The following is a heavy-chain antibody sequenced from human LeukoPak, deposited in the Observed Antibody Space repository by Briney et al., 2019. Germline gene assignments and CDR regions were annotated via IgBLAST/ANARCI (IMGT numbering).Heavy chain of an antibody. CDR3: ARDRSNSAPYYFDY. V-gene: IGHV1-18*01. D-gene: IGHD1-26*01. CDR2: ISASNGNT. CDR1: GYIFTSYG. Sequence: GASVKVSCKASGYIFTSYGINWVRLAPGQGLELMGGISASNGNTNYAQKLQGRGTMTTDTSTNTAYMELRSLRSDDTAVYSCARDRSNSAPYYFDYWGQGTLVTVPS. J-gene: IGHJ4*02.